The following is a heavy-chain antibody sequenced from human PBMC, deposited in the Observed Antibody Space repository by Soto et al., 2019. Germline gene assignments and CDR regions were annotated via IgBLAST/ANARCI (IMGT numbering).Heavy chain of an antibody. CDR2: IYPSGNT. V-gene: IGHV4-4*07. CDR1: GGSISSYY. J-gene: IGHJ6*02. Sequence: SETLSLTGAVSGGSISSYYWSWIRQTAGKGLEWIGRIYPSGNTNYNPSLKSRVTMSIDTSKNQLSLKLRSVTAADTAVYFCAGDEGYYYSGVDVWGQGTAVTDSS. CDR3: AGDEGYYYSGVDV.